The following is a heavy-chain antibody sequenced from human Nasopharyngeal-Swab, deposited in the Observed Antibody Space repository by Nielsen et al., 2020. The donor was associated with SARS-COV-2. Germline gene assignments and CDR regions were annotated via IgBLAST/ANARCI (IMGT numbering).Heavy chain of an antibody. CDR1: GFTFSTTW. Sequence: GEPLKISCAASGFTFSTTWMHWVRQAPGKGLVWVSHINTDGTYTIYADSVKGRFTISRDNVKNTVYLQMNSLRAEDTAVYYCATGPTATSSSWFDSWGQGTLVTVSS. CDR2: INTDGTYT. D-gene: IGHD6-19*01. J-gene: IGHJ5*01. CDR3: ATGPTATSSSWFDS. V-gene: IGHV3-74*01.